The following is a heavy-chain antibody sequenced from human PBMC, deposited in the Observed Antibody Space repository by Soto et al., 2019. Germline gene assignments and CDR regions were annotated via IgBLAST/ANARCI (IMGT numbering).Heavy chain of an antibody. CDR1: GDSVSNDRIA. D-gene: IGHD6-19*01. V-gene: IGHV6-1*01. J-gene: IGHJ4*02. Sequence: PSQTLSLTCAISGDSVSNDRIAWNSIRLSPSRGLEWLGRTWYRSRWNYDYAPSVKSRISVNPDTSKNQFSLQLNSVTPEDTAVYYCARDSSYSTGWYDYWGQGTLVTVSS. CDR3: ARDSSYSTGWYDY. CDR2: TWYRSRWNY.